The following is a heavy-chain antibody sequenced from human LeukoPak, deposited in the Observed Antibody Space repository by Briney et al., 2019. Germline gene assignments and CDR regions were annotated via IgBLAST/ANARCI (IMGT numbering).Heavy chain of an antibody. CDR2: ISDSGGST. V-gene: IGHV3-23*01. CDR3: ARRAAGYYDSSAYYNY. D-gene: IGHD3-22*01. J-gene: IGHJ4*02. Sequence: GGSLRLSCAASGFTFSSYAMSWVRQAPGKGLEWVSAISDSGGSTYYADSVKGRFTISRDNSKNTLYLQMNSPRAEDTAVYYCARRAAGYYDSSAYYNYWGQGTLVTVSS. CDR1: GFTFSSYA.